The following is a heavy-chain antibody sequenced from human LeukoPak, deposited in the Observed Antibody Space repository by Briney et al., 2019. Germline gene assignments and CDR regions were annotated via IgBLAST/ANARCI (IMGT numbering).Heavy chain of an antibody. J-gene: IGHJ6*03. V-gene: IGHV3-9*03. Sequence: SGRSLRLSCAASGFTFDDYAMHWVRQAPGKGLEWVSGISWNSGSIGYADSVKGRFTISRDNAKNSLYLQMNSLRAEDMALYYRGLLQLAAYYYYYMDVWGKGTTVTVSS. CDR3: GLLQLAAYYYYYMDV. CDR2: ISWNSGSI. D-gene: IGHD6-6*01. CDR1: GFTFDDYA.